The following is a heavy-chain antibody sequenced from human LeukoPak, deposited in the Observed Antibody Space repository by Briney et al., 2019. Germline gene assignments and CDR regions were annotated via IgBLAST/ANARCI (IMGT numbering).Heavy chain of an antibody. CDR1: GGSISSYY. V-gene: IGHV4-59*01. CDR3: ARGQIVVVPAAIQEVWYFDL. J-gene: IGHJ2*01. D-gene: IGHD2-2*02. CDR2: IYYSGST. Sequence: SETLSLTCTVSGGSISSYYWSWTRQPPGKGLEWVGYIYYSGSTNYNPSLKSRVTISVDTSKNQFSLKLSSVTAADTAVYYCARGQIVVVPAAIQEVWYFDLWGRGTLVTVSS.